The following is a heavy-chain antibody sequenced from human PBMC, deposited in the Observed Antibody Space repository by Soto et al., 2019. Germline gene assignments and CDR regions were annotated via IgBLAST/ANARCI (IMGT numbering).Heavy chain of an antibody. J-gene: IGHJ4*02. CDR2: ISSNGGST. Sequence: PGGSLRLSCSASGFTFSSYAMHWVRQAPGKGLEYVSAISSNGGSTYYADSVKGRFTISRDNSKNTLYLQMSSLRAEDTAVYYYVNAVPDTAMALPIFDYWGQGTLVTVSS. CDR1: GFTFSSYA. CDR3: VNAVPDTAMALPIFDY. D-gene: IGHD5-18*01. V-gene: IGHV3-64D*06.